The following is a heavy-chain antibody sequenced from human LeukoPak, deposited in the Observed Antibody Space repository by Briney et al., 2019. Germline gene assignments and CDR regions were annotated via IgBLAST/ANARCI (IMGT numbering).Heavy chain of an antibody. CDR2: ISWNSGSI. V-gene: IGHV3-9*01. CDR1: GFTFDDYG. Sequence: GGSLRLSCAASGFTFDDYGMHWVRQAPGKGLEWVSGISWNSGSIGYADSVKGRFTISRDNAKNSLYLQMNSLRAEDTALYYCAKDINGFAYWGQGTLVTVSS. J-gene: IGHJ4*02. CDR3: AKDINGFAY. D-gene: IGHD2-8*01.